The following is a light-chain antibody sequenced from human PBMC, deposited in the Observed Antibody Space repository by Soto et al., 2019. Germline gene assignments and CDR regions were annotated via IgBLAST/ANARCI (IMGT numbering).Light chain of an antibody. CDR2: DAS. CDR3: QQRSNWPPLT. V-gene: IGKV3-11*01. J-gene: IGKJ5*01. CDR1: QSVSAY. Sequence: EIVLTQSPSTLSLSPGERATLSCRASQSVSAYLAWYQQKPGQAPRLLIFDASIRATGIPARFSGSGSGTDFTLTISSLDPEDFAVYYCQQRSNWPPLTLGQGTRLEIK.